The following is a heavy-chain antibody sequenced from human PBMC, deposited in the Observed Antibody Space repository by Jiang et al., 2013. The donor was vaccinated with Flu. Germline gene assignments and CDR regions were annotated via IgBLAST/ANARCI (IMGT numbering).Heavy chain of an antibody. CDR2: IYPGDSDT. D-gene: IGHD5-18*01. J-gene: IGHJ6*02. Sequence: GAEVKKPGESLKISCKGSGYNFTSYWIGWVRQMPGKGLEWMGIIYPGDSDTRYSPSFQGQVIISADKSISTAYLQWSSLKASDTAMYYCARRVDAVMVPITYLYYYGMDVWGQGTTVTVSS. CDR3: ARRVDAVMVPITYLYYYGMDV. V-gene: IGHV5-51*03. CDR1: GYNFTSYW.